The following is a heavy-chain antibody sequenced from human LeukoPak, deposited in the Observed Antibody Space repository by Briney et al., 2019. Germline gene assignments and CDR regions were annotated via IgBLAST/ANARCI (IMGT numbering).Heavy chain of an antibody. CDR3: VKDDYCSIPGCVIDALVV. V-gene: IGHV3-23*01. J-gene: IGHJ3*01. CDR1: GFPFGDFG. Sequence: GGSLRLPCAASGFPFGDFGMTWVRQVPGGGLQWVSTITRSGHNTYYADSVKGRFTISRDDYKGMLYLQMNSLRAVDTAMYYCVKDDYCSIPGCVIDALVVWGRGTVVTVSS. CDR2: ITRSGHNT. D-gene: IGHD4-11*01.